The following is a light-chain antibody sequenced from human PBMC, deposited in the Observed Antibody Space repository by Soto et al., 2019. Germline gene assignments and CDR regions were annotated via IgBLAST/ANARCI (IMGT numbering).Light chain of an antibody. Sequence: EAVMTQSPLSLPVTLGQSASISCRSSQSLVYSNGDTFLNWFQPRPGQSPRRRIYKVSNRDSGVPDRCRGSGSGTDFTLKISRVEADDVGIYYCMQVNRWPYTVGRGTKLEI. CDR2: KVS. J-gene: IGKJ2*01. V-gene: IGKV2-30*01. CDR1: QSLVYSNGDTF. CDR3: MQVNRWPYT.